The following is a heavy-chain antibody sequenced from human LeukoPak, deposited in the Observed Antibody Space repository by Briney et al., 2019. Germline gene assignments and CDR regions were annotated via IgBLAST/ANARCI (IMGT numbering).Heavy chain of an antibody. V-gene: IGHV1-18*01. D-gene: IGHD4-17*01. CDR2: ISAYNGNT. CDR1: GYTFTSYG. J-gene: IGHJ1*01. Sequence: GASVTVSCKASGYTFTSYGISWVRQAPGQGLEWMGWISAYNGNTNYAQKLQGRVTMTTDASTSTAYMELRSLRSDDTAVYYCARDGNDYGDYVYFQHWGPGTLVTVSS. CDR3: ARDGNDYGDYVYFQH.